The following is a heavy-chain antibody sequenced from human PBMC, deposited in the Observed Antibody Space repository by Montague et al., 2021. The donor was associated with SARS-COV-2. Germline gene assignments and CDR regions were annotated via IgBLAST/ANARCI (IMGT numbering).Heavy chain of an antibody. D-gene: IGHD6-19*01. CDR3: AKGQKIKWLVLHSAPDWFDP. V-gene: IGHV3-9*01. CDR2: ISWSSNSI. Sequence: SLRLSCAASGFTFDDYAMHWVRQAPGKALEWVSGISWSSNSIGYGDSVKGRFTIFRDNAKNSLYLQMNSLRAEDTGLYYCAKGQKIKWLVLHSAPDWFDPWGQGTLVTVSS. CDR1: GFTFDDYA. J-gene: IGHJ5*02.